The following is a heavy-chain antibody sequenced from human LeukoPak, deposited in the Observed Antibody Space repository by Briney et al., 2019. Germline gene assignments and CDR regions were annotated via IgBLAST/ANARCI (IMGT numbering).Heavy chain of an antibody. CDR1: GGSISSYY. J-gene: IGHJ4*02. CDR3: ATLEIGDYYFDY. Sequence: SETLSLTCTVSGGSISSYYWIWIRQPPGKGLEWIGYIYYSGSTNYNPYLKSRVTISVDTSKNHFSLRLSSVTVADTAVYYCATLEIGDYYFDYWGQGTLVTVSS. V-gene: IGHV4-59*08. CDR2: IYYSGST. D-gene: IGHD2-21*01.